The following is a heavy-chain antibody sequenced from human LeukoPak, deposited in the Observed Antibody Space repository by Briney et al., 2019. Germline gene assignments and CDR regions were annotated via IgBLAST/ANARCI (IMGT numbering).Heavy chain of an antibody. CDR3: ARLCRAGPVMTTVEPRAFDI. D-gene: IGHD4-23*01. CDR2: IYYSGST. Sequence: PSETLSLTCTVSGGSVRSYYWNWIRQPPGKGLEWIGYIYYSGSTNYNPSLKSRVTISVDTSKNQFSLKLSSVTAADTAVHYCARLCRAGPVMTTVEPRAFDIWGQGTMVTVSS. J-gene: IGHJ3*02. V-gene: IGHV4-59*08. CDR1: GGSVRSYY.